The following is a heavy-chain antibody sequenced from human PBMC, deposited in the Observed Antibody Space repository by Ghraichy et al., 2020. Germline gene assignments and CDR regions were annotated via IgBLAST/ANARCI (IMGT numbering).Heavy chain of an antibody. J-gene: IGHJ1*01. V-gene: IGHV1-18*04. Sequence: ASVKVSCKTSGYTFTNFGISWVRQAPGQGLEWMGWISPYNGNTNYAQKLQGRVTMTIDTSTNTAYMELRSLRSDDTADYYCARDPHYYESSGHGGSYLHYCGQGTLVTVSS. CDR3: ARDPHYYESSGHGGSYLHY. CDR2: ISPYNGNT. CDR1: GYTFTNFG. D-gene: IGHD3-22*01.